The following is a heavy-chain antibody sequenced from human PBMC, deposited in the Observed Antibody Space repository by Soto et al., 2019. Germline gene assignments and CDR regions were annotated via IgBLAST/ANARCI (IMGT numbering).Heavy chain of an antibody. CDR1: NASISSYY. D-gene: IGHD3-16*02. V-gene: IGHV4-59*01. Sequence: SETLSLTCTVSNASISSYYWSWIRQPPGKGLEWIGYIYFTGSTNYNPSLKSRVTISVDTSKNHFSLKLSSVTAGDTAVYYCARGRHYDYVWGSYRPAYGMDVWGQGTTVTVSS. CDR3: ARGRHYDYVWGSYRPAYGMDV. J-gene: IGHJ6*02. CDR2: IYFTGST.